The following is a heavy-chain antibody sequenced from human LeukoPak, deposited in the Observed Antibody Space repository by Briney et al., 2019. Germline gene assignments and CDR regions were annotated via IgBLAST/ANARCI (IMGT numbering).Heavy chain of an antibody. CDR3: ARGLYQLLWSYYFDY. Sequence: PSETLSLTCAVYGGSFSGYYWSWIRQPPGKGLEWIGEINHSGSTSYNPSLKSRVTISVDTSKNQFSLKLSSVTAVDTAVYYCARGLYQLLWSYYFDYWGQGTLVTVSS. CDR1: GGSFSGYY. V-gene: IGHV4-34*01. D-gene: IGHD2-2*01. CDR2: INHSGST. J-gene: IGHJ4*02.